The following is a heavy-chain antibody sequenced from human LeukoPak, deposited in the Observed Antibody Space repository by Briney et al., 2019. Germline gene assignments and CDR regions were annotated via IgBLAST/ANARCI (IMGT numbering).Heavy chain of an antibody. CDR1: GYTLTAYY. CDR2: INPNSGGT. J-gene: IGHJ4*02. V-gene: IGHV1-2*06. Sequence: ASVKVSCKASGYTLTAYYIYWVRQAPGQGLEWMGRINPNSGGTDYAQNFQGRVTMTRDTSISTAYMELSRLRSDDTAVYYCARDHRRCSGGSCALGSYWGQGTLVTVSS. D-gene: IGHD2-15*01. CDR3: ARDHRRCSGGSCALGSY.